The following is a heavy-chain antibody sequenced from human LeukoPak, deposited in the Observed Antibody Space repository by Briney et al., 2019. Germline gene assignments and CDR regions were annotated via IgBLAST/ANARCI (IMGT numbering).Heavy chain of an antibody. J-gene: IGHJ4*02. D-gene: IGHD6-19*01. CDR2: ISSSGSAI. V-gene: IGHV3-48*03. Sequence: GGSLSLSCAASGFTLSSYEMNWVRQAPGKGLEWVSKISSSGSAIYYADSVKGRFTISRDNAKSSLYLQMNSLRVEDTAVYYCARGGSRGYWGPGTLVTVSS. CDR1: GFTLSSYE. CDR3: ARGGSRGY.